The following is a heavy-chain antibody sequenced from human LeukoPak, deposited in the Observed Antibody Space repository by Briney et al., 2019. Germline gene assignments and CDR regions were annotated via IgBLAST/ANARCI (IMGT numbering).Heavy chain of an antibody. D-gene: IGHD3-10*01. CDR2: ISSSSSYT. J-gene: IGHJ5*02. CDR3: ARAKTYYYGSGRVLNWFDP. CDR1: GFTFSDYY. Sequence: GGSLRLSCAASGFTFSDYYMSWIRQAPGKGLEWVSYISSSSSYTNYADSVKGRFTISRDNAKNSLYLQMNSLRAEDTAVHYCARAKTYYYGSGRVLNWFDPWGQGTLVTVSS. V-gene: IGHV3-11*06.